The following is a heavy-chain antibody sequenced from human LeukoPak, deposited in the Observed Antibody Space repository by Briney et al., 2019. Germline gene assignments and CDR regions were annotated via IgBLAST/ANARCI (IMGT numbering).Heavy chain of an antibody. Sequence: PSETLSLTCAVYGGSFSGYYWSWIRQPPGKGLEWIGEINHSGSTNYNPSLKSRGTISVDTSKNQFSLKLSSVTAADTAVYYCARTYGSGSQRGYFQHWGQGTLVTVSS. CDR2: INHSGST. V-gene: IGHV4-34*01. D-gene: IGHD3-10*01. CDR3: ARTYGSGSQRGYFQH. CDR1: GGSFSGYY. J-gene: IGHJ1*01.